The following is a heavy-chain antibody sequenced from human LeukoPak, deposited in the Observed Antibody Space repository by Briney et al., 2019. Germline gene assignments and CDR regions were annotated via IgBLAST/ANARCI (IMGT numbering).Heavy chain of an antibody. CDR3: ARTFGVAHYYYYMDV. D-gene: IGHD2/OR15-2a*01. CDR1: GGSISSSNW. Sequence: ASETLSLTCAVSGGSISSSNWWSWVRQPPGKGLEWIGEINHSGSTNYNPSLESRVTISVDTSKNQFSLKLSSVTAADTAVYYCARTFGVAHYYYYMDVWGKGTTVTVSS. CDR2: INHSGST. V-gene: IGHV4-4*02. J-gene: IGHJ6*03.